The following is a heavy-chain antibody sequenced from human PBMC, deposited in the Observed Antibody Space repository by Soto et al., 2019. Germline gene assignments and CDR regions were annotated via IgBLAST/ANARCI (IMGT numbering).Heavy chain of an antibody. CDR1: GFSLHTSGVG. D-gene: IGHD2-21*02. Sequence: QITLKESGPTLVKPTQTLTLTCTFSGFSLHTSGVGVGWIRQPPGKALEWLALIYWDHEKRYSPSLRSRLTITKDTSKNQVALALTNVDPVDTATYFCAHMSKDDRDRSIYGLDVWGPGATVTVSS. J-gene: IGHJ6*02. CDR3: AHMSKDDRDRSIYGLDV. V-gene: IGHV2-5*02. CDR2: IYWDHEK.